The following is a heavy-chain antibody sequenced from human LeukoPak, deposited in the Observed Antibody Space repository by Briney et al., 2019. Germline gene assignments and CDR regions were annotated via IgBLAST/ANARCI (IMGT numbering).Heavy chain of an antibody. CDR3: ARGKPGERD. CDR1: GGSISSGSYY. D-gene: IGHD1-1*01. Sequence: PSQTLSLTCTVSGGSISSGSYYWSWIRQPAGKGLEWIGRIYTSGSTNYNPSLKSRVTISVDTSKNQFSLKLSSVTAADTAVYYCARGKPGERDWGQGTLVTVSS. V-gene: IGHV4-61*02. J-gene: IGHJ4*02. CDR2: IYTSGST.